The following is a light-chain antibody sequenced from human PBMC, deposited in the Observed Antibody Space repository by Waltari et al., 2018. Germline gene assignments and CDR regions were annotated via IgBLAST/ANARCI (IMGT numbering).Light chain of an antibody. CDR3: QHYDGSPYT. Sequence: EIVLTQSPGTLSLSPVERATLSCRASESVKGNYLVWYQQKPGQAPRVLIYGSSKRATGIPDRFSGSGSGRDFTLTISRLEPEDFAMYYCQHYDGSPYTFGPGTKLEIK. CDR2: GSS. CDR1: ESVKGNY. J-gene: IGKJ3*01. V-gene: IGKV3-20*01.